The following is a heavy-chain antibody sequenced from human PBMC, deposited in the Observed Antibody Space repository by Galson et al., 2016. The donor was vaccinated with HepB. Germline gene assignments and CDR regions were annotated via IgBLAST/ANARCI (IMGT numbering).Heavy chain of an antibody. V-gene: IGHV3-21*01. D-gene: IGHD3-9*01. CDR2: ITKNGGLI. Sequence: SLRLSCAASGFAFSSYSMSWVRQAPGKGLKWVAGITKNGGLIFYGESVKGRFTISRDNVKNSVYLQMNSLRVEDTAVYYCTKWDWISGDLLTGYSVDYWGPGILVSVSS. J-gene: IGHJ4*02. CDR3: TKWDWISGDLLTGYSVDY. CDR1: GFAFSSYS.